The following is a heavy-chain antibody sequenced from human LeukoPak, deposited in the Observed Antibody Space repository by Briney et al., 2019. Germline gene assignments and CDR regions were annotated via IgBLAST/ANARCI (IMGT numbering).Heavy chain of an antibody. D-gene: IGHD3-3*01. Sequence: GGSLRLSCAASGFTFSSYSMNWVRQAPVKALEWVSAISGSGGSTYYADSVKGRFTISRDNSKNTLYLQMNSLRAEDTAVYYCANPPPGVVLTRNYWGQGTLVTVSS. V-gene: IGHV3-23*01. CDR2: ISGSGGST. CDR1: GFTFSSYS. J-gene: IGHJ4*02. CDR3: ANPPPGVVLTRNY.